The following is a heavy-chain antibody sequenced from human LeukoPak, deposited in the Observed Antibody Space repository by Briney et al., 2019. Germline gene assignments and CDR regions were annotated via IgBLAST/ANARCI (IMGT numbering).Heavy chain of an antibody. D-gene: IGHD3-3*01. J-gene: IGHJ4*02. CDR1: GFTFSSYG. CDR2: ISYDGSNK. CDR3: AKPSNLYDFWSGYA. Sequence: PGGSLRLSCAASGFTFSSYGMHWVRQAPGKGLEWVAVISYDGSNKYYADSVNGRFTISRDNSKNTLYLQMNSLRAEDTAVYYCAKPSNLYDFWSGYAWGQGTLVTVSS. V-gene: IGHV3-30*18.